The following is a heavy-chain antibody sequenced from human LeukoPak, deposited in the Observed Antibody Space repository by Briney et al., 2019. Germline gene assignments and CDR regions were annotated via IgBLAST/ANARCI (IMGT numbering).Heavy chain of an antibody. CDR2: IYYTGTT. CDR3: ARQDPQTGVPGGIDV. CDR1: GCSLSTYY. V-gene: IGHV4-59*08. J-gene: IGHJ6*02. Sequence: SETLPLTCIVSGCSLSTYYWSWIRQLPGTGREWIGYIYYTGTTHCNPPLRSRVTIPVATSRNQFSLTLSSVTAADTAVYYCARQDPQTGVPGGIDVWGHGTTVIVSS. D-gene: IGHD7-27*01.